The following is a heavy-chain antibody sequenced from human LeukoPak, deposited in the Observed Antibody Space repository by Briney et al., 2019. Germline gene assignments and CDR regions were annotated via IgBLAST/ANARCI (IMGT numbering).Heavy chain of an antibody. CDR3: AKHNIDY. D-gene: IGHD1-1*01. CDR2: ISGSGGST. CDR1: EFAFSTYN. Sequence: GGSLRLSCAASEFAFSTYNMNWVRQAPGKGLEWVSAISGSGGSTYYADSVKGRFTISRDNSKNTLYLQMNSLRAEDTAVYYCAKHNIDYWGQGTLVTVSS. V-gene: IGHV3-23*01. J-gene: IGHJ4*02.